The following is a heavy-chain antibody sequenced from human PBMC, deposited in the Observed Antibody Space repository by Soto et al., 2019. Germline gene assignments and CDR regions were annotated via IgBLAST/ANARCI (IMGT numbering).Heavy chain of an antibody. CDR1: GFTFSSYA. J-gene: IGHJ6*02. V-gene: IGHV3-30-3*01. CDR2: ISYDGSNK. D-gene: IGHD4-17*01. Sequence: GGSLRLSCAASGFTFSSYAMHWVRQAPGKGLEWVAVISYDGSNKYYADSVKGRFTISRDNSKNTLYLQMNSLRAEDTAVYYCARDRGDQTDYGDSNYYYYYGMDVWGQGTTVTVSS. CDR3: ARDRGDQTDYGDSNYYYYYGMDV.